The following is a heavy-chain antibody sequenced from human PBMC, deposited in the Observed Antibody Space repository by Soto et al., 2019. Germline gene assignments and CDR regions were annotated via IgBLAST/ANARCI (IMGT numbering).Heavy chain of an antibody. CDR2: IYYSGSP. V-gene: IGHV4-59*01. D-gene: IGHD3-22*01. CDR1: GGSISRYY. J-gene: IGHJ4*02. Sequence: SETLSLTCSVSGGSISRYYWSWIRQPPGKGLEWIAYIYYSGSPKYNPSLKSRVTISVDTSKNQFSLKLSSVTAADTAVYYCARGPYYYESSGYPYPFDYWGQGTLVTVSS. CDR3: ARGPYYYESSGYPYPFDY.